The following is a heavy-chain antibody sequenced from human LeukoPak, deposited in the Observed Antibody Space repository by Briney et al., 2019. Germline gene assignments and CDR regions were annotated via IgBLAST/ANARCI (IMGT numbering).Heavy chain of an antibody. J-gene: IGHJ6*02. D-gene: IGHD6-13*01. V-gene: IGHV4-59*08. CDR2: IYYSGNT. CDR1: GGSISNYY. CDR3: ARGGYSSSWSLGMDV. Sequence: SETLSLTCTVSGGSISNYYWTWIRQSPGRGLEWIGYIYYSGNTNYNPSLGSRVTISVDTSKNQFSLRLSSVTAADTAVYYCARGGYSSSWSLGMDVWGQGTTVTVSS.